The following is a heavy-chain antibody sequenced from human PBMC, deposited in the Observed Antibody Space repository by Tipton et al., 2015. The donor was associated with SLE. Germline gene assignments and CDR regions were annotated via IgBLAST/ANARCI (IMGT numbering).Heavy chain of an antibody. V-gene: IGHV4-34*01. Sequence: GLVKPSETLSLTCAVYGGSFSGYYWSWIRQPPGKGLEWIGEINHSGSTNYNPSLKSRVTISVDTSKNQFSLKLSSVTAADTAVYYCARAQVATRLFDYWGQGTLVTVSS. J-gene: IGHJ4*02. CDR3: ARAQVATRLFDY. CDR2: INHSGST. D-gene: IGHD5-12*01. CDR1: GGSFSGYY.